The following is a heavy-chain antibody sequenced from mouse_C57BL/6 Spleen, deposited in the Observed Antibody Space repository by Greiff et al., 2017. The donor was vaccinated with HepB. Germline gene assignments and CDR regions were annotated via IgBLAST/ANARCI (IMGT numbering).Heavy chain of an antibody. Sequence: QVQLQQSGAELVKPGASVKLSCKASGYTFTEYTIHWVKQRSGQGLEWIGWIYPGSGSIKYNEKFKDKATLTADKSSSTSYMGLSRLTSEDSAVYFCARHDRGYYAMDYWGQGTSVTVSS. J-gene: IGHJ4*01. CDR1: GYTFTEYT. CDR2: IYPGSGSI. CDR3: ARHDRGYYAMDY. V-gene: IGHV1-62-2*01.